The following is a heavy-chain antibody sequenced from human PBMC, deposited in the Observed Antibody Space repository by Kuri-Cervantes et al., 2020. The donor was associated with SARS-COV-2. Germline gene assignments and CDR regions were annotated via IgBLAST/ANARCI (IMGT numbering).Heavy chain of an antibody. V-gene: IGHV4-39*01. CDR1: GGSISSSSYY. D-gene: IGHD4-11*01. CDR2: IYYSGST. J-gene: IGHJ6*03. CDR3: ARLKSSNYTFVYYYYMDV. Sequence: ESLKISCTVSGGSISSSSYYWGWIRQPPGKGLEWIGSIYYSGSTYYNPPLKSRVTISVDTSKNQFSLKLSSVTAADTAVYYCARLKSSNYTFVYYYYMDVWGKGTTVTVSS.